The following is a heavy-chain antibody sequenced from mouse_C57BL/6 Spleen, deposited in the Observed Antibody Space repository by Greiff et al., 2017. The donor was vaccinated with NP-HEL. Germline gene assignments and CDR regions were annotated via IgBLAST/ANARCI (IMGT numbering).Heavy chain of an antibody. CDR1: GYTFTSYW. D-gene: IGHD2-1*01. Sequence: QVLLQQPGAELVKPGASVKVSCKASGYTFTSYWMHWVKQRPGQGLEWIGRIHPSDSDTNYNQKFKGKATLTVDKSSSTAYMQLSSLTSEDSAVYYCAIAAGIYYGNSYFDYWGQGTTLSVSS. CDR2: IHPSDSDT. J-gene: IGHJ2*01. CDR3: AIAAGIYYGNSYFDY. V-gene: IGHV1-74*01.